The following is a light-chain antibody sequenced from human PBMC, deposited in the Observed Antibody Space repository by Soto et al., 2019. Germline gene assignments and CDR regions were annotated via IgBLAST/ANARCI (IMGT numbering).Light chain of an antibody. J-gene: IGKJ2*01. V-gene: IGKV1-33*01. CDR1: HDISIY. Sequence: DIQMTQSPSSLSASVGDRVTISCQASHDISIYLTWYQQKPGEAPKVLIYDASTLETGVQSRFSGSGSGTYFTFTISSLQPEDSAKYHCQQYENLPYTFGQGTKLEIK. CDR2: DAS. CDR3: QQYENLPYT.